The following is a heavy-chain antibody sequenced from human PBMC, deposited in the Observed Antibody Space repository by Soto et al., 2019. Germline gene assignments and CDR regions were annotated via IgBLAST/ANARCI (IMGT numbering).Heavy chain of an antibody. CDR1: GFTVTNYY. CDR3: AREPLWSGSLPLDAFDI. Sequence: EVLLVESGGGLIQPGGSLRLSCAASGFTVTNYYMSWVRQAPGKGLEWVSGVYIGGSTNYADSVKGRFTISRDNSNNTVYLQMISLRAEDTAVYYCAREPLWSGSLPLDAFDIWGQGTVVTVSS. J-gene: IGHJ3*02. V-gene: IGHV3-53*01. D-gene: IGHD3-3*01. CDR2: VYIGGST.